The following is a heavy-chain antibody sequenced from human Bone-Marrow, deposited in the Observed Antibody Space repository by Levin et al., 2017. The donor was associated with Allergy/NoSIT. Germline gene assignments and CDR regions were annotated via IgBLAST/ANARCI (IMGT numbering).Heavy chain of an antibody. CDR3: ARIRTPGYSTYDGDVGQDNYGLDV. J-gene: IGHJ6*02. Sequence: QTGGSLRLSCAASGFSFHVYGLHWVRQAPGKGLEWVAVISYDGYNADYADSVKGRFTVSRDNSKNTLYLQMSSLRTEDTAVYYCARIRTPGYSTYDGDVGQDNYGLDVWGQGTTVTVSS. V-gene: IGHV3-30-3*01. D-gene: IGHD4-11*01. CDR2: ISYDGYNA. CDR1: GFSFHVYG.